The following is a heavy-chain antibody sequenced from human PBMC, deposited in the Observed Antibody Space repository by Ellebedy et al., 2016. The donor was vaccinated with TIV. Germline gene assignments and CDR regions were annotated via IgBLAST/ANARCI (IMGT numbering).Heavy chain of an antibody. J-gene: IGHJ4*02. CDR1: GFTFSSYS. V-gene: IGHV3-23*01. D-gene: IGHD3-22*01. CDR3: AKGFYDSSVPFDY. Sequence: PGGSLRLSCAASGFTFSSYSMNWVRQAPGKGLEWVSGISGSGGSTYYADSVKGRFTISKDNSKNTLYLQMNGLRAEDTAIYYCAKGFYDSSVPFDYWGQGTLVTVSS. CDR2: ISGSGGST.